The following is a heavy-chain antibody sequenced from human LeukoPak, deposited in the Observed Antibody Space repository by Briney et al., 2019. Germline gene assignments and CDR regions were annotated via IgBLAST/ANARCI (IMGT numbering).Heavy chain of an antibody. V-gene: IGHV3-53*01. J-gene: IGHJ4*02. Sequence: PGGSLRLSCVASEFTVSSNYMSWVRQAPGKGLEWVSVIYSGGTTYYADSVKGRFTISRDNSKNTLYLQMNSLRAEDTAVYYCAKIKITMVRGVPDYWGQGTLVTVSS. D-gene: IGHD3-10*01. CDR2: IYSGGTT. CDR1: EFTVSSNY. CDR3: AKIKITMVRGVPDY.